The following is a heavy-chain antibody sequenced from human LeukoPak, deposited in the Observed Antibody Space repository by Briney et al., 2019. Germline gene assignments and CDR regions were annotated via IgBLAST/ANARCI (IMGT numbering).Heavy chain of an antibody. J-gene: IGHJ3*02. CDR2: IRYDGSNK. CDR3: ARNDYGDNEGAFDI. CDR1: GFTFSSYG. D-gene: IGHD4-17*01. Sequence: GGSLRLSCAASGFTFSSYGMHWDRQAPGKGLEWVAFIRYDGSNKYYADSVKGRFTISRDNSKNTLYLQMNSLRAEDTAVYYCARNDYGDNEGAFDIWGQGTMVTVSS. V-gene: IGHV3-30*02.